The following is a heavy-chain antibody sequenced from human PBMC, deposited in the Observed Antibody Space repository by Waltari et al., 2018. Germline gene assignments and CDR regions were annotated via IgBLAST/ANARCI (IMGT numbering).Heavy chain of an antibody. J-gene: IGHJ5*02. CDR2: IKQDESEK. CDR3: ARGRITIGP. CDR1: GFRISGYW. D-gene: IGHD3-10*01. Sequence: EVQLVESGGGLVQPVGSLSLSCAASGFRISGYWLSLVRQAPGKGLEGVANIKQDESEKNYVDSVKGRLTISRDNAKNSLYLQMSSLRAEDTAVYYCARGRITIGPWGQGTLVTVSS. V-gene: IGHV3-7*03.